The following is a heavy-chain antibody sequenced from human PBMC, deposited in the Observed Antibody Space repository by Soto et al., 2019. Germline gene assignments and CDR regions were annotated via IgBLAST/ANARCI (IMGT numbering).Heavy chain of an antibody. V-gene: IGHV3-23*01. D-gene: IGHD3-3*01. J-gene: IGHJ6*02. CDR2: IIGGGGST. CDR1: GFTFSNSL. CDR3: AKRMSRRSGGMDV. Sequence: EVQLLESGGGLVQPGGSLRLSCSASGFTFSNSLMRWVRQAPGKGLAWVSSIIGGGGSTSYAASVKGRFTIFSDSSQNTVYLQMNSLRAEDSAVYYCAKRMSRRSGGMDVWGRGTTVTGSS.